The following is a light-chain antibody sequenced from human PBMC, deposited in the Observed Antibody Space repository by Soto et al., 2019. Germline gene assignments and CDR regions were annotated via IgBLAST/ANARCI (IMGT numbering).Light chain of an antibody. V-gene: IGLV2-14*01. CDR1: SSDIGTYNY. CDR2: EVS. CDR3: SSYTSTSTLV. Sequence: QSVLTQPASMSGSPGQSITISCIGTSSDIGTYNYVSWYQQYPGKAPKLMIYEVSTRPSGVSNRFSGSKSGNTASLTISGLQAEDEADYYCSSYTSTSTLVFGGGTKVTVX. J-gene: IGLJ3*02.